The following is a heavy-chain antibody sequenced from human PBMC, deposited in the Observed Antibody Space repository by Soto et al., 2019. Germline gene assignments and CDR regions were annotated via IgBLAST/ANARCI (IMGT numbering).Heavy chain of an antibody. Sequence: QVQLVQSGAEVKKPGSSVKVSYKASGGTFSRYSITWVRQVPGHGLEWIGRIIPIFGIASYAQKFQGRVTITADESTSTAYMELSSLRSDDTAVYYCAREDRDRETGLVPAAIDGMDVWGQGTTVTVSS. V-gene: IGHV1-69*08. J-gene: IGHJ6*02. CDR1: GGTFSRYS. CDR2: IIPIFGIA. D-gene: IGHD2-2*01. CDR3: AREDRDRETGLVPAAIDGMDV.